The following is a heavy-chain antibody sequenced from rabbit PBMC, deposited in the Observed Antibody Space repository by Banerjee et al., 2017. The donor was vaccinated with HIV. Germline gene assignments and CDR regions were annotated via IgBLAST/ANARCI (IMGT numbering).Heavy chain of an antibody. CDR2: IYTSSGST. J-gene: IGHJ4*01. CDR1: GFTLSSYW. V-gene: IGHV1S40*01. D-gene: IGHD6-1*01. Sequence: QSLEESGGDLVKPGASLTLTCTASGFTLSSYWMCWVRQAPGKGLEWIACIYTSSGSTYYASWAKGRFTISKTSSTTVTLQMTSLTAADTATYFCARDTYAHATGWGYFNLWGPGTLVTVS. CDR3: ARDTYAHATGWGYFNL.